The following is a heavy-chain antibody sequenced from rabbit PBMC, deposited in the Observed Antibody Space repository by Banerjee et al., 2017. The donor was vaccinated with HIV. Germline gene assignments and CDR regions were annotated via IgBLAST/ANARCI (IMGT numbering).Heavy chain of an antibody. D-gene: IGHD4-1*01. V-gene: IGHV1S40*01. J-gene: IGHJ4*01. CDR2: IYSSSSNT. Sequence: QSLEESGGDLVKPGASLTLTCKDSGIDLSSSYYMCWVRQAPGKGLEWIGCIYSSSSNTAYASWVNGRFTISKTSSTTVTLQMTSLTVADTATYFCARDSSGWGAGCFELWGPGTLVTVS. CDR3: ARDSSGWGAGCFEL. CDR1: GIDLSSSYY.